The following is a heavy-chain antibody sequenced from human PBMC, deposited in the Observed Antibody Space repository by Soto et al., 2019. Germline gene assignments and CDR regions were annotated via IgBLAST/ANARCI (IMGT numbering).Heavy chain of an antibody. CDR3: AKDRGYSYGPEIDY. CDR1: GFTFDDYA. V-gene: IGHV3-9*01. D-gene: IGHD5-18*01. J-gene: IGHJ4*02. Sequence: PGGSLRLSCAASGFTFDDYAMHWVRQAPGKGLEWVSGISWNSGSIGYADSVKGRFTISRDNAKNSLYLQMNSLRAEDTALYYCAKDRGYSYGPEIDYWGQGT. CDR2: ISWNSGSI.